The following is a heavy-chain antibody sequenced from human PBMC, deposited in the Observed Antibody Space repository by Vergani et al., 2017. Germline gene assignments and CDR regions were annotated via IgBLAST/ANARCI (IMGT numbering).Heavy chain of an antibody. CDR2: IYSGGST. D-gene: IGHD3-10*01. J-gene: IGHJ4*02. V-gene: IGHV3-66*02. CDR1: GFTVSSSY. CDR3: ARETLPGWFGESAFDY. Sequence: EVQLVESGGGLVQPGGSLRLSCAASGFTVSSSYMSWVRQAPGKGLEWVSVIYSGGSTYYADSVKGRFTISRDNSKNTLYLQMNSLRAEDTAVYYCARETLPGWFGESAFDYWGQGTLVTVSS.